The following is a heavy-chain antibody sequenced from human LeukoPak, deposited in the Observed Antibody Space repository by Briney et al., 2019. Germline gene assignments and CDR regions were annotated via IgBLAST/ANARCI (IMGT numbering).Heavy chain of an antibody. Sequence: GGSLRLSCAASGFTFSNYWIHWVRQAPGQGLVWVSRINTDGSSTSYADSVKGRITISRDNAKNTLYLQMNSLRAEDTAVYYCARSLLYYYDSSGPADWGQGFPVTVSS. V-gene: IGHV3-74*01. D-gene: IGHD3-22*01. J-gene: IGHJ1*01. CDR2: INTDGSST. CDR3: ARSLLYYYDSSGPAD. CDR1: GFTFSNYW.